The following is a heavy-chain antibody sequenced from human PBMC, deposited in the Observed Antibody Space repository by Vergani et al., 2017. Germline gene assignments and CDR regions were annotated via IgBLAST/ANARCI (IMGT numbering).Heavy chain of an antibody. D-gene: IGHD2-8*01. CDR2: IYTSGST. V-gene: IGHV4-61*02. Sequence: QVQLQESGPGLVKPSQTLSLTCTVSGGSISSGSYYWSWIRQPAGKGLEWIGRIYTSGSTNYNPSLKSRVTISVDTSKNQFSLKLSSVTAADPAVYYCARDRNGWFDPWGQGTLVTVSS. J-gene: IGHJ5*02. CDR1: GGSISSGSYY. CDR3: ARDRNGWFDP.